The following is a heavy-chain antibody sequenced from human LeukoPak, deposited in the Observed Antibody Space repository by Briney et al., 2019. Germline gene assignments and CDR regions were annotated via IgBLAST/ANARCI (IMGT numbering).Heavy chain of an antibody. CDR3: ARGQVPAARGYNWFDP. D-gene: IGHD2-2*01. CDR2: VNARGDT. J-gene: IGHJ5*02. CDR1: GWSFNDYY. Sequence: SETLSLTCAVYGWSFNDYYWNWIRQPPGMGLEWIGEVNARGDTNYNPSLKSRVTIFVDTSKNQFSLRLTSMIAADTAVYYCARGQVPAARGYNWFDPWGQGTLVTVSS. V-gene: IGHV4-34*01.